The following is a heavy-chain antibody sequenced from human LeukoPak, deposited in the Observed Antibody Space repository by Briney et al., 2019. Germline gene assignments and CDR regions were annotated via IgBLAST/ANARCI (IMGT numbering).Heavy chain of an antibody. CDR2: IYYRGTT. CDR3: ARGQPQRYSSGWYVNWFDP. V-gene: IGHV4-59*02. Sequence: SQTLSLTCTVSGASVSGSYSSWVRQRPGEGLGWGGDIYYRGTTKYDPPLKSRVTISVHTSKNQFSLKVNSVAAADTAVYYCARGQPQRYSSGWYVNWFDPWGQGTLVTVSS. J-gene: IGHJ5*02. D-gene: IGHD6-19*01. CDR1: GASVSGSY.